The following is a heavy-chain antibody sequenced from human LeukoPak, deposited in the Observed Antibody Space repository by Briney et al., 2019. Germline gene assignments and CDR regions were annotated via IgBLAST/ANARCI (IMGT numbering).Heavy chain of an antibody. CDR2: IWYDGSNK. J-gene: IGHJ4*02. CDR1: GFTFSSYG. V-gene: IGHV3-30*02. Sequence: HPGGSLRLSCAASGFTFSSYGMRWVRQAPGKGLEWVAVIWYDGSNKYYADSVKGRFTISRDNSKNTLYLQMNSLRAEDTAVYYCAKDPLRYCSGGSCGGVDYWGQGTLVTVSS. D-gene: IGHD2-15*01. CDR3: AKDPLRYCSGGSCGGVDY.